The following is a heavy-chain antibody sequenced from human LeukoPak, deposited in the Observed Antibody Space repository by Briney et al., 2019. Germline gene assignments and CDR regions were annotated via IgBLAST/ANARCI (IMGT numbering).Heavy chain of an antibody. CDR1: GGSISSGSYY. CDR3: ASQILSSSWYGLSDV. CDR2: IYTSGST. Sequence: SETLSLTCTVSGGSISSGSYYWSWIRQPAGKGLEWIGRIYTSGSTNYNPSLKSRVTISVDTSKNQFSLKLSSVTAADTAVYYCASQILSSSWYGLSDVWGQGTLVTVSS. D-gene: IGHD6-13*01. V-gene: IGHV4-61*02. J-gene: IGHJ4*02.